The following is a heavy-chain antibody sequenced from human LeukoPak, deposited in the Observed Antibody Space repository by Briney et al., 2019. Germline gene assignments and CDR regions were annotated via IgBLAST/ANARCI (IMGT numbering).Heavy chain of an antibody. Sequence: SETLSLTCNVSGVSISSSYWSWIRQSPGKGLEWVGYVSYSGSTEYNPSLKSGLTISLDTSGKHHSLNLTSVPAADAAVYYCARHSSGFYNSDLWGQGTLVTVSS. J-gene: IGHJ4*02. CDR1: GVSISSSY. CDR2: VSYSGST. D-gene: IGHD5-12*01. V-gene: IGHV4-59*08. CDR3: ARHSSGFYNSDL.